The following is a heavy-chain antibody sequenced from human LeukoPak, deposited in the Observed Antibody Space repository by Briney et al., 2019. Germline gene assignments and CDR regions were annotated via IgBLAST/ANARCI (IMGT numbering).Heavy chain of an antibody. J-gene: IGHJ5*02. CDR3: ARGVHGDYVSDWFDP. Sequence: ASVKVSCKASGYTFTSYAISWVRQAPGQGLEWMGWISAYNGNTKYAQKVQGRVTMTTDTSTSTAYMELRSLRSDDTAVYYCARGVHGDYVSDWFDPWGQGTLVTVSS. V-gene: IGHV1-18*01. CDR1: GYTFTSYA. CDR2: ISAYNGNT. D-gene: IGHD4-17*01.